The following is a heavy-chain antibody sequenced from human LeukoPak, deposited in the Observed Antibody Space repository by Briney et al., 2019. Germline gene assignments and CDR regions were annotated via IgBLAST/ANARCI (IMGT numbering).Heavy chain of an antibody. V-gene: IGHV3-30*18. D-gene: IGHD1-14*01. CDR3: AKGTGS. J-gene: IGHJ5*02. Sequence: GGSLRLSCAASGFTFSSYGMHWVRQAPGKGLEWVAVISYDGSNKYYADSVKGRFTISRDNSKNTLYLQMNSLRAEDTAVYYCAKGTGSWGQGTLVTVSS. CDR2: ISYDGSNK. CDR1: GFTFSSYG.